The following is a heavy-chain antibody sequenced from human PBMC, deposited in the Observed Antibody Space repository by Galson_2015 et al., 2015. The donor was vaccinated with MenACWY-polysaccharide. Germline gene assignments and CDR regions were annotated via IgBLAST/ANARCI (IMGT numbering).Heavy chain of an antibody. CDR1: GFSFRTYW. Sequence: SLRLSCAASGFSFRTYWMFWVRQAPGKGLEWVANIKEDGSEKYYVDSVKGRFTISRDNAKNSPYLQMNSLRAEDTAVYYCARDRGGRSGIDYWGQGTLVTVSS. CDR2: IKEDGSEK. J-gene: IGHJ4*02. V-gene: IGHV3-7*03. CDR3: ARDRGGRSGIDY. D-gene: IGHD3-10*01.